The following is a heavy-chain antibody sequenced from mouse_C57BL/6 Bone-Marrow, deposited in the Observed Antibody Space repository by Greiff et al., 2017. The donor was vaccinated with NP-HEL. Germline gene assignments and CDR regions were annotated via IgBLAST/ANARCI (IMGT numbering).Heavy chain of an antibody. CDR2: FHPYNDDT. J-gene: IGHJ2*01. D-gene: IGHD2-1*01. CDR3: ARGGNYWYYFDY. Sequence: QVQLKESGAELVKPGASVKMSCKASGYTFTTYPIEWVKQNHGKSLEWIGNFHPYNDDTEYNEKFKNKATLTVEKSSSTVYLELSLLTSDDSSVYYCARGGNYWYYFDYWGQGTTLTVSS. CDR1: GYTFTTYP. V-gene: IGHV1-47*01.